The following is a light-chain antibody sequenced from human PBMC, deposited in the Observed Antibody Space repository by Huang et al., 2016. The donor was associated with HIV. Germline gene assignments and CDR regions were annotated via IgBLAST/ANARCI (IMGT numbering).Light chain of an antibody. V-gene: IGKV3-15*01. CDR3: QQYNNWPRT. Sequence: EIVMTQSRATLSVSPGEGATLSCRASQSVSINFAWFQQKPGQPPRLLIYGVSTRAPGIPARFSGSGSETEFTLTISSLQSEDVAVYYCQQYNNWPRTFGQGTKVEI. J-gene: IGKJ1*01. CDR2: GVS. CDR1: QSVSIN.